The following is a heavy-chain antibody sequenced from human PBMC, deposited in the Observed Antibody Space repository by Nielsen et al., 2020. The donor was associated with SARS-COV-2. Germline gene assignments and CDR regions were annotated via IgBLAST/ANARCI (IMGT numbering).Heavy chain of an antibody. CDR2: ISYDGSNK. J-gene: IGHJ4*02. CDR3: AKDWTAIVVVPSGGVDY. CDR1: GFTFSTYG. Sequence: GESLKISCAASGFTFSTYGMHWVRQAPGKGLEWVAAISYDGSNKYYVDSVKGRFTISRDNSENTLYLQISSLREEDTAVYYCAKDWTAIVVVPSGGVDYWGQGTLVTVSS. D-gene: IGHD2-15*01. V-gene: IGHV3-30*18.